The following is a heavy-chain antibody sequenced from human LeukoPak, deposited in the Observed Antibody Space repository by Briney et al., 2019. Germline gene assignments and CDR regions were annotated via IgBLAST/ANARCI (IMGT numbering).Heavy chain of an antibody. CDR2: ISSSGSTM. Sequence: SYISSSGSTMYYAASVEGRFTISRDNAKNSLYLQMNSLRAEDTAVYYCASGITMVREIDYWGQGTLATVSS. CDR3: ASGITMVREIDY. J-gene: IGHJ4*02. D-gene: IGHD3-10*01. V-gene: IGHV3-11*04.